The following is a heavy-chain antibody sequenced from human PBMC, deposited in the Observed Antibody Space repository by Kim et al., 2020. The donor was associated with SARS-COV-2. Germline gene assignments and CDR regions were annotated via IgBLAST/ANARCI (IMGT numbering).Heavy chain of an antibody. V-gene: IGHV3-30*18. CDR3: AKGGHIVVEVGTGWFDP. J-gene: IGHJ5*02. D-gene: IGHD2-2*01. CDR2: ISYDGSNK. Sequence: GGSLRLSCAASGFTFSSYGMHWVRQAPGKGLEWVAVISYDGSNKYYADSVKDRFTISRDNSKNTLYLQMNSLRAEDTAVYYCAKGGHIVVEVGTGWFDPWGQGTLVTVSS. CDR1: GFTFSSYG.